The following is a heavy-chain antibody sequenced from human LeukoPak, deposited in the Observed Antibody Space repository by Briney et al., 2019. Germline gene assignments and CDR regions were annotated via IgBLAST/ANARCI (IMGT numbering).Heavy chain of an antibody. CDR2: INHNGNVN. CDR1: GFTFSTNA. J-gene: IGHJ6*02. Sequence: PGGSLRLSCLTSGFTFSTNAMSWVRQAPGKGLEWVASINHNGNVNYYVDSVKGRFTISRDNAKNSLYLQMSNLRAEDTAVYFCARGGGLDVWGQGATVTVSS. CDR3: ARGGGLDV. D-gene: IGHD3-16*01. V-gene: IGHV3-7*03.